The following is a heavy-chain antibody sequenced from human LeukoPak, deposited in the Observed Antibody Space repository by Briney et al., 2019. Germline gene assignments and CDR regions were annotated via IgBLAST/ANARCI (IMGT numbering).Heavy chain of an antibody. V-gene: IGHV3-30*04. D-gene: IGHD6-13*01. J-gene: IGHJ4*02. CDR1: GFTFSNYA. CDR2: ISYDGSYK. Sequence: PGGSLRLSCAASGFTFSNYAMHWVRQAPGKGLEWVAVISYDGSYKDYADSVKGRFTISRDNSKNTLYLQMNSLKTEDKAVYYCTTDNGGVSKAYWGQGTLVTVSS. CDR3: TTDNGGVSKAY.